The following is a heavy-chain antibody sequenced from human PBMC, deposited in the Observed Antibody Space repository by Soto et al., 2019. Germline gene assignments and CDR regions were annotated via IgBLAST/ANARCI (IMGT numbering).Heavy chain of an antibody. CDR2: ISGSSSYT. Sequence: QVQLVESGGGLVKPGGSLRLSCAASGFTFSDYYMSWIRQAPGKGLEWVSYISGSSSYTNYADSVKGRFTNSRDNAKNSLYLQMNSLRPDDTAVYYCARGLVGVRGVIRWFDPWGQGTLVTVSS. CDR1: GFTFSDYY. V-gene: IGHV3-11*06. D-gene: IGHD3-10*01. J-gene: IGHJ5*02. CDR3: ARGLVGVRGVIRWFDP.